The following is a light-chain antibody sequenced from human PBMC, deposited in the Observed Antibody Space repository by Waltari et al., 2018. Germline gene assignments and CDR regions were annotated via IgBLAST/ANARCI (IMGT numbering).Light chain of an antibody. CDR2: EVY. J-gene: IGLJ2*01. CDR3: SSFAGSNLVL. Sequence: QSALTQPPSASGSPGQSVTISCTGTSSDVGGSKYVSWYQQHPGKAPNLMIFEVYTRPAWVPDRFSGSKSGNTASLTVSGLQAEDEADYYCSSFAGSNLVLFGGGTKLTVL. V-gene: IGLV2-8*01. CDR1: SSDVGGSKY.